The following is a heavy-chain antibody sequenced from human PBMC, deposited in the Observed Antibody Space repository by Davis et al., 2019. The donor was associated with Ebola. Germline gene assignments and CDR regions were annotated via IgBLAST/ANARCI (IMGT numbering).Heavy chain of an antibody. D-gene: IGHD5-12*01. V-gene: IGHV3-23*01. CDR3: AKTAYSGYGGDFDY. Sequence: GESLKISCAASGFTFSSYAMSWVRQAPGKGLEWVSAISGSGGSTYYADSVKGRFTISRDNSKNTLYLQMNSLRAEDTAVYYCAKTAYSGYGGDFDYWGQGTLVTVSS. J-gene: IGHJ4*02. CDR2: ISGSGGST. CDR1: GFTFSSYA.